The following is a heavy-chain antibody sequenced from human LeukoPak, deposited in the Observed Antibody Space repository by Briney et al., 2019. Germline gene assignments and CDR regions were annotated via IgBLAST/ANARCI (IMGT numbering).Heavy chain of an antibody. D-gene: IGHD5-12*01. CDR2: ISSSGSNT. CDR3: AKDSVATIVGLFDY. Sequence: QSGGSLRLSCAASEFTYGMNWVRQAPGKGLECVSAISSSGSNTYYADSVKGRFTITRDNSKNTLYLQMNNLRAEDTAVYYCAKDSVATIVGLFDYWGQGTLVTVSS. J-gene: IGHJ4*02. CDR1: EFTYG. V-gene: IGHV3-23*01.